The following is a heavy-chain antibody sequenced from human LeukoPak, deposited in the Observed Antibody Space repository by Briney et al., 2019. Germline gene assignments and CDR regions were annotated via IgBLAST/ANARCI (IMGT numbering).Heavy chain of an antibody. V-gene: IGHV4-34*01. J-gene: IGHJ3*02. CDR2: INHSGST. Sequence: MSSETLSLTCAVYGGSFSGYYWSWIRQPPGKGLEWIGEINHSGSTNYNPSLKSRVTISVDTSKNQFSLKLSSVTAADTAVYYCARGPLTLDYGDYDDNGDALDIWGQGTMVTVSS. D-gene: IGHD4-17*01. CDR3: ARGPLTLDYGDYDDNGDALDI. CDR1: GGSFSGYY.